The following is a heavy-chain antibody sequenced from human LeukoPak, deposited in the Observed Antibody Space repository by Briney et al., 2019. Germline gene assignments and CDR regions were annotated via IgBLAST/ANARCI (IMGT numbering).Heavy chain of an antibody. CDR3: ARDLGRPDAFDI. Sequence: ASVKVSCKASGYTFTVYYMHWARQAPGQGLEWMGWINPNSGCTNYAQKFQGRVTMTRDTSITTAYMELNSLKSDDTAVYYCARDLGRPDAFDIWGQGTMVTVSS. J-gene: IGHJ3*02. D-gene: IGHD3-16*01. CDR1: GYTFTVYY. V-gene: IGHV1-2*02. CDR2: INPNSGCT.